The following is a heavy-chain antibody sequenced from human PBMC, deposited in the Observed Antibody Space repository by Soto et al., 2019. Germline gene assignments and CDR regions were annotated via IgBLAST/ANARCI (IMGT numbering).Heavy chain of an antibody. CDR2: ISINGDST. Sequence: GGSLRLSCSASGFTFRMFSIHWVRQAPGKGLEYVSGISINGDSTYYADSVKGRFTISRDNSKNTLYLQMSSLRAVDTAVYYCVHPRSTVQIPPTWGQGTLVTVSS. CDR3: VHPRSTVQIPPT. CDR1: GFTFRMFS. V-gene: IGHV3-64D*06. J-gene: IGHJ5*02. D-gene: IGHD4-17*01.